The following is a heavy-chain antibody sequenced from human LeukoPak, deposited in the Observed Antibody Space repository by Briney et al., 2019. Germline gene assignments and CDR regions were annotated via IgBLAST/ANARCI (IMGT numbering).Heavy chain of an antibody. V-gene: IGHV4-59*01. CDR2: IYYSGST. Sequence: SETLSLTCTVSGGPISSYYWSWIRQPPGKGLEWIGYIYYSGSTNYNPSLKSRVTISVDTSKNQFSLRLSSVTAADTAVYYCASTGYDFWSGYYSYFDYWGQGTLVTVSS. J-gene: IGHJ4*02. D-gene: IGHD3-3*01. CDR1: GGPISSYY. CDR3: ASTGYDFWSGYYSYFDY.